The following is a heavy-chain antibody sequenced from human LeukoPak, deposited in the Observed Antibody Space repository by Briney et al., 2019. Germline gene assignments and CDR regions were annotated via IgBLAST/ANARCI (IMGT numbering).Heavy chain of an antibody. Sequence: SETLSLTCTVSGDSISGFYWSWIRQPPGKGLEWIGYIYYSGSTNYNPSLKSRVAISVDTSKNQFSLQLNSVTPEDTAVYYCARDSSSWYEPGAYFFDYWGQGTLVTVSS. J-gene: IGHJ4*02. CDR2: IYYSGST. CDR1: GDSISGFY. D-gene: IGHD6-13*01. CDR3: ARDSSSWYEPGAYFFDY. V-gene: IGHV4-59*12.